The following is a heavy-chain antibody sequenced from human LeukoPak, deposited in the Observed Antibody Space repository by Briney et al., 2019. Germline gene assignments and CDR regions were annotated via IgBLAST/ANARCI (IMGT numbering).Heavy chain of an antibody. CDR3: ARHNSAAGGYFDY. Sequence: GASLKISWKGSGSRFTSYWIGWGRQMHGKGLEWMGIIYPGDSDTRYRPSFHGQVTISADTTTRASCLQWSIRQAAGAAIFFRARHNSAAGGYFDYWGQGTLVTVSS. V-gene: IGHV5-51*01. J-gene: IGHJ4*02. CDR2: IYPGDSDT. CDR1: GSRFTSYW. D-gene: IGHD6-25*01.